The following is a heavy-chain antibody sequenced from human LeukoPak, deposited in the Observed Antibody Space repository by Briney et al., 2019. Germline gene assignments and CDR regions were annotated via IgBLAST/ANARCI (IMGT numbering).Heavy chain of an antibody. CDR2: IYYSGST. CDR1: GGSISSYY. D-gene: IGHD3-22*01. Sequence: SETLSLTCTVSGGSISSYYWSWIRQPPGKGLEWIGSIYYSGSTYYNPSLKSRVTISVDTSKDQFSLKLSSVTAADTAVYYCARGRRRITMIVVVISTCAFDIWGQGTMVTVSS. J-gene: IGHJ3*02. V-gene: IGHV4-59*05. CDR3: ARGRRRITMIVVVISTCAFDI.